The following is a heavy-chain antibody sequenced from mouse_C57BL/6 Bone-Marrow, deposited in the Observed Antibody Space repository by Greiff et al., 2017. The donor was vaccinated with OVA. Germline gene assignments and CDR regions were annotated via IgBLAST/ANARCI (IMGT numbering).Heavy chain of an antibody. CDR2: ISDGGSYT. Sequence: EVKLMESGGGLVKPGGSLKLSCAASGFTFSSYAMSWVRQTPEKRLEWVATISDGGSYTYYPDNVKGRFTISSDNAKNNLYLQMSHLKSEDTAMYYCARDRRNYGSSDVGAMDYWGQGTSVTVSS. D-gene: IGHD1-1*01. V-gene: IGHV5-4*01. CDR3: ARDRRNYGSSDVGAMDY. CDR1: GFTFSSYA. J-gene: IGHJ4*01.